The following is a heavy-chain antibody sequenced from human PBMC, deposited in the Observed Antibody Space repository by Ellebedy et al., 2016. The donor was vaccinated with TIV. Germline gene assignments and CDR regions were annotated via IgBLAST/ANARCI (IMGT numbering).Heavy chain of an antibody. CDR1: GFTFSNFA. J-gene: IGHJ3*01. Sequence: GESLKISCAASGFTFSNFAMGWVRQAPGKGLEGVSGLYGTGRGIFYSDSVRGRFTISRDNSMNKLYLQMNSLRGEDTGIYYCVKDQMTGDGRSVFELWGQGTMVTVSS. V-gene: IGHV3-23*01. CDR2: LYGTGRGI. D-gene: IGHD5-24*01. CDR3: VKDQMTGDGRSVFEL.